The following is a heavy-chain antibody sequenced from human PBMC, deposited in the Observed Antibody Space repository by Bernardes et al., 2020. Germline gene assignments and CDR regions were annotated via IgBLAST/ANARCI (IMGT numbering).Heavy chain of an antibody. V-gene: IGHV7-4-1*01. J-gene: IGHJ5*02. CDR3: ARAGFASDWYEGRNWFHP. CDR2: INTNTGNP. D-gene: IGHD6-13*01. CDR1: GYTFTKYA. Sequence: ASVKVSCKASGYTFTKYALNWVRQAPGRGLEWMGWINTNTGNPTYAQGFTGRFVFSLDTSVSTAYLQISNLKAEDTAVYYCARAGFASDWYEGRNWFHPWGQGTLVTVSS.